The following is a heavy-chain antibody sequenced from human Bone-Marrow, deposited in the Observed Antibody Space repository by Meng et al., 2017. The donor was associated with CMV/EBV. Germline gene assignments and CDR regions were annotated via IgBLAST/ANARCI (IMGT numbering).Heavy chain of an antibody. V-gene: IGHV4-59*01. CDR3: ARDRAGGGSYLDY. D-gene: IGHD1-26*01. J-gene: IGHJ4*02. CDR1: GGSISSYY. CDR2: IYYSGST. Sequence: ESLKISCTVSGGSISSYYWSWIRQPPGKGLEWIGYIYYSGSTNYNPSPKSRVTISVDTSKNQFSLKLSSVTAADTAVYYCARDRAGGGSYLDYWGQGTLVTVSS.